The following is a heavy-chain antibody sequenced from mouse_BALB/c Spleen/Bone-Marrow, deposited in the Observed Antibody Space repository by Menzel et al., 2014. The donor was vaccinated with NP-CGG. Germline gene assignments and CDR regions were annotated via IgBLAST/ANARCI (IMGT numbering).Heavy chain of an antibody. Sequence: EVMLVESGGGLVKPGGSLKLSCAASGFAFSSYDMSWVRQTPEKRLEWVTYISSGGGSIYYPDTVKGRFTISRDNAKNTLYLQMSSLKSEDTAMYYCARKVRYFDYWGQGTTLTASS. D-gene: IGHD2-14*01. V-gene: IGHV5-12-1*01. CDR1: GFAFSSYD. CDR2: ISSGGGSI. J-gene: IGHJ2*01. CDR3: ARKVRYFDY.